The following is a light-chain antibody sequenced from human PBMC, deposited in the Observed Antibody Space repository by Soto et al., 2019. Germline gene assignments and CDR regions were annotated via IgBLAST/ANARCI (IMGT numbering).Light chain of an antibody. V-gene: IGKV3-20*01. Sequence: EIVLTQSPGTLSLSPGERATLSCRASQSVSSNQLAWYQQKAGQAPRLLIYGASTRATGIPDRFSGSGSGTDFTLTISRLEPEDFAVYYCQHSCSSFTFGPGTKVDIK. J-gene: IGKJ3*01. CDR3: QHSCSSFT. CDR2: GAS. CDR1: QSVSSNQ.